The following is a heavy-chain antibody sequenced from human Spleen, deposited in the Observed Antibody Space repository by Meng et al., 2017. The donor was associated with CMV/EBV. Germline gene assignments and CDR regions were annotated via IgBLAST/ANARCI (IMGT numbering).Heavy chain of an antibody. Sequence: LRLPCAAPGFTFSSYSMNWVRQAPGKGLEWVSSIGSSTTYIYYADSVKGRFTISRDNAKNSLYLQMNSLRAEDTAVYYCARGVSFDPWGQGTLVTVSS. J-gene: IGHJ5*02. CDR3: ARGVSFDP. CDR2: IGSSTTYI. V-gene: IGHV3-21*01. CDR1: GFTFSSYS.